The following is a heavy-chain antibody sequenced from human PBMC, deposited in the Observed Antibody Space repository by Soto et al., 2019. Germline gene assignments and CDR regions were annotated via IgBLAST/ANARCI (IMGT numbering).Heavy chain of an antibody. V-gene: IGHV4-59*01. D-gene: IGHD5-18*01. J-gene: IGHJ4*02. CDR3: ARETRSYGQGPLDY. Sequence: SETLSLTCTVSGGSISSYYWSWIRQPPGKGLEWIGYIYYSGSTNYNPSLKSRVTISVDTSKNQFSLKLSSVTAADTAVYYCARETRSYGQGPLDYGGQGTLVTVSS. CDR1: GGSISSYY. CDR2: IYYSGST.